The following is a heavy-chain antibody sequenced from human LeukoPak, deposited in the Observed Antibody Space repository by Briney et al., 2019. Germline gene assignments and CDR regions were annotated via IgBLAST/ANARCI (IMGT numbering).Heavy chain of an antibody. CDR3: ARGAYRYGGKAGGYFDY. Sequence: SETLSLTCAVYGGSFSGYYWSWIRQPPGKGLEWIGEINHSGSTNYNPSLKSRVTISVDTSKNQFSLKLSSVTAADTAVYYCARGAYRYGGKAGGYFDYWGQGTLVTVSS. CDR1: GGSFSGYY. V-gene: IGHV4-34*01. D-gene: IGHD4-23*01. J-gene: IGHJ4*02. CDR2: INHSGST.